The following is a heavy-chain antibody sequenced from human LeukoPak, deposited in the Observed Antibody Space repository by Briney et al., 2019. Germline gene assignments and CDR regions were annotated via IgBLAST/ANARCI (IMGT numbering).Heavy chain of an antibody. V-gene: IGHV3-23*01. CDR3: AKDPDVVSLDY. CDR2: ISGSGGST. CDR1: GFTFSSYA. Sequence: GGSLRLSCAASGFTFSSYAMSWVRQAPGKGLEWVAAISGSGGSTYYAGSVKGRFTISRDNSKNMLYLQMNGLRADDAAVYYCAKDPDVVSLDYWGQGTLVTVSS. J-gene: IGHJ4*02. D-gene: IGHD3-16*02.